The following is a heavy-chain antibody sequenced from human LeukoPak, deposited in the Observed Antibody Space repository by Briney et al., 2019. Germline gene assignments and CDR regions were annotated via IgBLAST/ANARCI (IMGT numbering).Heavy chain of an antibody. CDR1: GFTLCNYW. V-gene: IGHV3-7*01. J-gene: IGHJ4*02. Sequence: GSLRLSRAAPGFTLCNYWVRRVRQASGKGLEWVAHIKHDGSEKYFVDSVKGRFTISRDNAKNSLYLQLNSLRAEDTAVYYCARPDDSGSFYRSDYWGQGSLVTVSS. D-gene: IGHD3-10*01. CDR2: IKHDGSEK. CDR3: ARPDDSGSFYRSDY.